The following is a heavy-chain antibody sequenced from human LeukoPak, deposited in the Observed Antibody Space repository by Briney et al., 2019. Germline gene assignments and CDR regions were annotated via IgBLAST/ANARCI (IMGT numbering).Heavy chain of an antibody. J-gene: IGHJ4*02. D-gene: IGHD2-2*01. CDR1: GYTFTDYY. CDR2: INPNDGDT. Sequence: ASVTVSFKASGYTFTDYYMHWVRQAPGQGFEWMGWINPNDGDTNYTQKFQGRVTMTRDTSISTAHMEVSRLRSDDTAVYYCARANFLYCSSSTCLFDYWGQGTLGTVS. V-gene: IGHV1-2*02. CDR3: ARANFLYCSSSTCLFDY.